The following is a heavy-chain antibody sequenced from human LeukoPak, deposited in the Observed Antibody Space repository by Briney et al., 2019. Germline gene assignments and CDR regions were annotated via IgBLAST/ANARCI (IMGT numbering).Heavy chain of an antibody. Sequence: SETLSLTCTVSGGSISTSSYYWSWIRQPPGKRPEWIGTIYYTGSTYYNPSLKGRVTISVDASKNQFSLILSSVTAADTAVYYCARRPGSGSRHFDYWGQGTLVTVSS. V-gene: IGHV4-39*01. J-gene: IGHJ4*02. D-gene: IGHD3-10*01. CDR2: IYYTGST. CDR3: ARRPGSGSRHFDY. CDR1: GGSISTSSYY.